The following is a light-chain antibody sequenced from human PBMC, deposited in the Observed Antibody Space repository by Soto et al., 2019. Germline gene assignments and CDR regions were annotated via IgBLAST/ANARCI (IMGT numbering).Light chain of an antibody. CDR2: DNI. Sequence: QSVLTQPPSVSAAPGQKVTISCSGSSSNIGNNYVSWYQQLPGTAPKLLIYDNIKRPSGIPDRFSGSKSGTSATLGITGLQTGDEADYYCGTWDSSLSAGEVFGGGTQLTVL. CDR3: GTWDSSLSAGEV. CDR1: SSNIGNNY. V-gene: IGLV1-51*01. J-gene: IGLJ2*01.